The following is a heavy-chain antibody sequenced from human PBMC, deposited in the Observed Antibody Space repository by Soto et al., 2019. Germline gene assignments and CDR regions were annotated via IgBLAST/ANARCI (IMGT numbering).Heavy chain of an antibody. V-gene: IGHV4-59*01. Sequence: WESLSLTCTVAGGSLSSYHWSWIRQPPGKGLERIRYIYYSGRTNSNHSLKSRVNISIDTSKNQFSLKLRSVTAADTAVYYCARDYYYDSSGYPGAQYYGMDVWGQGTTVTLSS. CDR3: ARDYYYDSSGYPGAQYYGMDV. CDR2: IYYSGRT. D-gene: IGHD3-22*01. CDR1: GGSLSSYH. J-gene: IGHJ6*02.